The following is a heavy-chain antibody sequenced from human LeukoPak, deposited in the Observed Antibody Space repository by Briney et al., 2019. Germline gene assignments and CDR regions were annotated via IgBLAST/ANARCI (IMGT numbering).Heavy chain of an antibody. Sequence: PGGSLRLSCAASGFTFRSYGMHWVRQAPGKGLEWVANIKQDGSEKYYVVSVKGRFTISRDNTKNSLCLQMNSLRAEDTAVYYCALGDSFDYWGQGTLVTVSS. CDR2: IKQDGSEK. CDR3: ALGDSFDY. CDR1: GFTFRSYG. J-gene: IGHJ4*02. V-gene: IGHV3-7*01.